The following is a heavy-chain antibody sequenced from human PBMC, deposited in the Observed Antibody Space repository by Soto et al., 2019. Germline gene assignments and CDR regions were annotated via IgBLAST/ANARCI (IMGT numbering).Heavy chain of an antibody. CDR3: AKAQDYYFDSGTYNGFAP. CDR1: GFTFSYYS. V-gene: IGHV3-48*01. CDR2: INSGSSTI. D-gene: IGHD3-22*01. J-gene: IGHJ5*02. Sequence: GGSLRLSCKASGFTFSYYSLNWVRQGPGKGLEWIAHINSGSSTINYADSVRGRFTISRDNTRNTLYLQIDSLRAEDSGDYYCAKAQDYYFDSGTYNGFAPGGHGTLVTVPS.